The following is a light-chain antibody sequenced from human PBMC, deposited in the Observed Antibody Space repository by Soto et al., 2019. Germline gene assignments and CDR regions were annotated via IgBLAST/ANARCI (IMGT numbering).Light chain of an antibody. Sequence: QSVLTQPPSASGSPGQSVTISCTGTSSDDGGYNYVSWYQQHPGKVPKVMIYEVSKRPSGVPDRFSGSKSGNTASLTVSGLQAEDEADYYCSSYAGSNNPYVFGTGTKVTVL. CDR2: EVS. J-gene: IGLJ1*01. V-gene: IGLV2-8*01. CDR3: SSYAGSNNPYV. CDR1: SSDDGGYNY.